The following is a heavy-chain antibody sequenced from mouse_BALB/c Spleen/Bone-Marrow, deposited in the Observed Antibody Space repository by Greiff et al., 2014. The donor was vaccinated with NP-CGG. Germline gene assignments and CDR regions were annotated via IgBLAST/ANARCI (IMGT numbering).Heavy chain of an antibody. D-gene: IGHD2-4*01. J-gene: IGHJ2*01. V-gene: IGHV14-4*02. Sequence: VQLKQSGAELLRAGASVRLSCTTSGFNIKDSYIHWVRQRPEQGLGWVGWIDPENGDTEYAPKFQGKATMTADTSSNTAYLQLSSLTSEDTAVYYCKGYDYDVDSFDYWGQGTTLTVSS. CDR3: KGYDYDVDSFDY. CDR1: GFNIKDSY. CDR2: IDPENGDT.